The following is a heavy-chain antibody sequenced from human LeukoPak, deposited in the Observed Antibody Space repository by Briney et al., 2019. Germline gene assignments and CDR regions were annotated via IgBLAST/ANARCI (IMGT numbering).Heavy chain of an antibody. J-gene: IGHJ6*03. CDR2: IYTSGST. V-gene: IGHV4-4*07. Sequence: SETLSLTCTVSGGSISSYYWSWIRQPAGKGLEWIGRIYTSGSTNYNPSLKSRVTMSVDTSKNQFSLKLSSVTAADTAVYYCASAGDSSSPGGTYYYYYYMHVWGKGTTVTVSS. CDR1: GGSISSYY. D-gene: IGHD6-13*01. CDR3: ASAGDSSSPGGTYYYYYYMHV.